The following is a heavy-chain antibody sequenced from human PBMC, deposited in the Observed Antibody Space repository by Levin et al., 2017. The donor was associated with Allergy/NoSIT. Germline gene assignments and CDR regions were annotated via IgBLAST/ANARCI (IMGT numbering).Heavy chain of an antibody. CDR2: IDGQTPNT. V-gene: IGHV3-23*01. CDR1: GFTFSSCA. Sequence: PGGSLRLSCVASGFTFSSCAMNWVRQAPGRGLEWVSTIDGQTPNTHYADSVKGRFTISRDNSENTLYLQMNDLRVEDTAVYYCTRDPSPYSNYVANWFDHWGQGTLVTVSS. J-gene: IGHJ5*02. D-gene: IGHD4-11*01. CDR3: TRDPSPYSNYVANWFDH.